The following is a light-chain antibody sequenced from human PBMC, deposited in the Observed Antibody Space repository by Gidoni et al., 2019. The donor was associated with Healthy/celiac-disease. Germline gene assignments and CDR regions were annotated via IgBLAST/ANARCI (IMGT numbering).Light chain of an antibody. J-gene: IGKJ4*01. CDR3: QQSYSTPVT. CDR1: QSISSY. V-gene: IGKV1-39*01. CDR2: AAS. Sequence: TQMTHSPSSLSASGGDRVTITCRASQSISSYLNWYQQKPGKAPKLLIYAASSLQSGVPSRFSGSGSGTDFTLTISSLQPEDFATYYCQQSYSTPVTFGGGTKVEIK.